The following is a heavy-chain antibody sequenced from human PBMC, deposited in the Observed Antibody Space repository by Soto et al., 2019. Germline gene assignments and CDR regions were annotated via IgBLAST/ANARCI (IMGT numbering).Heavy chain of an antibody. V-gene: IGHV1-3*05. Sequence: QVQLVQSGAEEKKPGASVKVSCKASGYTFTSYAMHWVRQAPGQRLEWMGWINAGNGNTKYSQKFQGRVTITRDTSASTAYMELSSLRSEDTAVYSCARDGTVRGVIPFDYWGQGTLVTVSS. CDR1: GYTFTSYA. D-gene: IGHD3-10*01. CDR3: ARDGTVRGVIPFDY. J-gene: IGHJ4*02. CDR2: INAGNGNT.